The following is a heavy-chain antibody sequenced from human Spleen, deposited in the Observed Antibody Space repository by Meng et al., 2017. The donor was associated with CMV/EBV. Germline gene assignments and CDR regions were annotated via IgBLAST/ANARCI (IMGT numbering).Heavy chain of an antibody. CDR1: GFTFSSYE. CDR2: IYSGDRT. D-gene: IGHD3-16*02. V-gene: IGHV3-53*01. CDR3: ARGLSV. J-gene: IGHJ6*02. Sequence: GGSLRLSCAASGFTFSSYEMNWVRQAPGKGLEWVSVIYSGDRTYYADSVKGRFTISRDNSKNTLYLQMNSLRAEDTAVYYCARGLSVWGQGTTVTVSS.